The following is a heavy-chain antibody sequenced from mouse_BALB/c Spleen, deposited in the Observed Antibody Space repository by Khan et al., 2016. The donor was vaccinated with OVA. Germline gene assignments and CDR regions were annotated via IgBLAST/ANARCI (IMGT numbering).Heavy chain of an antibody. D-gene: IGHD2-1*01. CDR3: ARGSTIMSWFAY. J-gene: IGHJ3*01. CDR1: GYTFTGYD. Sequence: QVQLKQSGAELVKPGASVKLSCKASGYTFTGYDINWVRQKPEQGLEWIGRIFPGDGTTKYNEKFKGKATLTTDKSSSTAYMQLSRLTAEDSAVYFCARGSTIMSWFAYWGQGTLVTVSA. CDR2: IFPGDGTT. V-gene: IGHV1S56*01.